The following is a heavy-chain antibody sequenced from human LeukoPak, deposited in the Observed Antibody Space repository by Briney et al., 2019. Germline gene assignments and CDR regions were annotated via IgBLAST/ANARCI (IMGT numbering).Heavy chain of an antibody. V-gene: IGHV3-23*01. CDR1: GFTFSSYS. Sequence: GGSLRLSCAASGFTFSSYSMNWVRQAPGKGLEWVSAISGSGGSTYYADSVKGRFTISRDNSKNTLYLQMNSLRAEDTAAYYCAKDSCSGGSCYYLWYYYYYMDVWGKGTTVTISS. CDR3: AKDSCSGGSCYYLWYYYYYMDV. J-gene: IGHJ6*03. CDR2: ISGSGGST. D-gene: IGHD2-15*01.